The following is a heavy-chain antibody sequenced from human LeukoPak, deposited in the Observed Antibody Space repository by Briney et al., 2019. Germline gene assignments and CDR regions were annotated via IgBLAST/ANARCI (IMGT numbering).Heavy chain of an antibody. V-gene: IGHV4-39*01. Sequence: SETLSLTCTVSGGSISSSSYYLGWIRQPPGQGLEWIGSIYYSGSTYYNPSLKSRVTISVDTSKNQFSLKLSSVTAADTAVYYCASNYYGSGSLDYWGQGNLVTVSS. CDR3: ASNYYGSGSLDY. CDR1: GGSISSSSYY. D-gene: IGHD3-10*01. J-gene: IGHJ4*02. CDR2: IYYSGST.